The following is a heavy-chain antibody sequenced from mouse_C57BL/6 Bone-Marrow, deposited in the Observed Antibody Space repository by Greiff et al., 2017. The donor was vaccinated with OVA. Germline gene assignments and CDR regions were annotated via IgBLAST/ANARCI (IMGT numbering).Heavy chain of an antibody. V-gene: IGHV1-76*01. CDR2: IYPGSGNI. D-gene: IGHD2-2*01. CDR3: ARSERLRDYFDN. Sequence: QVHVKQSGAELVRPGASVKLSCKASGYTFTDYYISWVKQRPGQGLEWIARIYPGSGNIYYNGKFKGKATLTAEKSSSTAYMQLSSLTSDDSAVYFCARSERLRDYFDNWGQGTTLTVSS. CDR1: GYTFTDYY. J-gene: IGHJ2*01.